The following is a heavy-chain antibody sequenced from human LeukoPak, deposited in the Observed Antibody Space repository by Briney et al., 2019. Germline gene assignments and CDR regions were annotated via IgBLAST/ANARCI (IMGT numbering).Heavy chain of an antibody. V-gene: IGHV4-4*07. CDR3: ARGAYGSGSTALFDY. J-gene: IGHJ4*02. CDR2: IYTSGST. CDR1: GGSISSYY. D-gene: IGHD3-10*01. Sequence: SETLSLTCTVSGGSISSYYWSWIRQPAGKGLEWIGRIYTSGSTNYNPSLKSRVTMSVDTSKNQFSLKLSSVTAADTAVYYCARGAYGSGSTALFDYWGPGSLVTVSS.